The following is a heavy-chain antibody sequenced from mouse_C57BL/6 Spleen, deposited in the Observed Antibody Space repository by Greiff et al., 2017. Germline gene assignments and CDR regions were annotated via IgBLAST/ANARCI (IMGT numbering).Heavy chain of an antibody. CDR2: IHPNSGST. V-gene: IGHV1-64*01. CDR1: GYTFTSYW. J-gene: IGHJ1*03. CDR3: AVIYYDYDGTGDFDV. D-gene: IGHD2-4*01. Sequence: VQLQQPGAELVKPGASVKLSCKASGYTFTSYWMHWVKQRPGQGLEWIGMIHPNSGSTNYNEKFKSKATLTVDKSSSTAYMQLSSLTSEDSAVYYCAVIYYDYDGTGDFDVWGTGTTVTVSS.